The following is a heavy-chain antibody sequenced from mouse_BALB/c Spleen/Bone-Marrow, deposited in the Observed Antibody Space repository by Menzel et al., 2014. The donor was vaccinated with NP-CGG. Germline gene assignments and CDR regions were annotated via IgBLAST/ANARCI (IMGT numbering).Heavy chain of an antibody. CDR1: GYTFTSYW. Sequence: VQRVESGAELVRPGASVKLSCKAPGYTFTSYWINWVKQRPGQGLEWIGNIFPSETYTNYNQKFKDKATLTVDKSSSTAYMQLSSPTSEDSAVYYCTRDNWDYWGQGTTLTVSS. D-gene: IGHD4-1*01. V-gene: IGHV1-69*02. CDR2: IFPSETYT. J-gene: IGHJ2*01. CDR3: TRDNWDY.